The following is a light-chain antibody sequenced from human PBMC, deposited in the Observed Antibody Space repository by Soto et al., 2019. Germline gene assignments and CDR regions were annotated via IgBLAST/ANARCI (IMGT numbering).Light chain of an antibody. CDR2: DAS. CDR1: QDISNY. CDR3: QQYDNLLSFT. Sequence: DIQMTQSPSSLSAYVGDRVTITCQASQDISNYLNWYQQKPGKAPKLLIYDASNLETGVPSRFSGSGSGTDFTFTISSLQPEDIATYYCQQYDNLLSFTFGPGTKVDIK. J-gene: IGKJ3*01. V-gene: IGKV1-33*01.